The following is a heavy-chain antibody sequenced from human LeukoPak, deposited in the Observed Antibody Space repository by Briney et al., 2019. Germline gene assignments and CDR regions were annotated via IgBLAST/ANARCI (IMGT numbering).Heavy chain of an antibody. CDR3: ARDRDGDYDTYYFDY. CDR1: GYTFTGYY. Sequence: ASVKVSCKASGYTFTGYYMHWVRQAPGQGLEWMGWINPNSGGTNYAQKFQGRVTMTRDTSTSTVYMELSSLRSEDTAVYYCARDRDGDYDTYYFDYWGQGTLVTVSS. V-gene: IGHV1-2*02. J-gene: IGHJ4*02. CDR2: INPNSGGT. D-gene: IGHD4-17*01.